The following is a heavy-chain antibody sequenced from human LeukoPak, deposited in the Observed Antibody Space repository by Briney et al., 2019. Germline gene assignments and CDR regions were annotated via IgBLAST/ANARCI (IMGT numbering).Heavy chain of an antibody. J-gene: IGHJ3*02. CDR3: ARERRLRWEGDAFDI. D-gene: IGHD1-26*01. CDR2: IWYDGSNK. V-gene: IGHV3-33*01. CDR1: GFTFSSYG. Sequence: GGSLRLSCAASGFTFSSYGMHWVRQAPGRGLEWVAVIWYDGSNKYYADSVKGRFTISRDNSKNTLYLQMNSLRAEDTAVYYRARERRLRWEGDAFDIWGQGTMVTVSS.